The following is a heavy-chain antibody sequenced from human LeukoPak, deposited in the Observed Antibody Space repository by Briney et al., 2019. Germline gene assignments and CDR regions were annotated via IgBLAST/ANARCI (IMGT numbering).Heavy chain of an antibody. Sequence: GGSLRLSCAASGFTFSSYDMHWVRQATGKGLEWVSAIGTAGDTYYPGSVKGRFTISRDNSKNTLYLQMNSPRAEDTAVYYCAKTLLWFGELPSFDYWGQGTLVTVSS. V-gene: IGHV3-13*01. CDR1: GFTFSSYD. CDR3: AKTLLWFGELPSFDY. CDR2: IGTAGDT. D-gene: IGHD3-10*01. J-gene: IGHJ4*02.